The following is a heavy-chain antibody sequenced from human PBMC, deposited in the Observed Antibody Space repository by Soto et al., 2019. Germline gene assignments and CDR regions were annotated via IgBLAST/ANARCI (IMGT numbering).Heavy chain of an antibody. J-gene: IGHJ5*02. CDR3: ARAGYCSGDSCYPNWFDP. CDR2: IYYSGST. CDR1: GGSISSSSYY. D-gene: IGHD2-15*01. V-gene: IGHV4-39*07. Sequence: SETLSLTCTVSGGSISSSSYYWGWIRQPPGKGLEWIGSIYYSGSTYYNPSLKSRVTISVDTSKNQFSLKLSSVTAADTAVYYCARAGYCSGDSCYPNWFDPWGQGTLVTVSS.